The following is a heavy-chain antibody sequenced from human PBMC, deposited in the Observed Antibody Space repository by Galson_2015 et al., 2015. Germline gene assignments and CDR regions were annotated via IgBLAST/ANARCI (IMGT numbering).Heavy chain of an antibody. CDR2: ISSTTTYI. CDR1: EFTFSSYY. Sequence: SLRLSCAASEFTFSSYYMSWVRQAPGKGLEWVSSISSTTTYIYYADSVKGRFTISRDNAKNSLYLQMNSLGAGDTAVYYCARQILDYDFWSGYYPTTFASGGQGTLVPVSS. D-gene: IGHD3-3*01. J-gene: IGHJ4*02. CDR3: ARQILDYDFWSGYYPTTFAS. V-gene: IGHV3-21*01.